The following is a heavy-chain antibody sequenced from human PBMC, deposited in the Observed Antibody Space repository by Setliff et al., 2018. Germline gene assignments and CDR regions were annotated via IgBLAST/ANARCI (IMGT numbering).Heavy chain of an antibody. Sequence: SETLSLTCTVSGGSISSDYWSWIRQPPGKGLEWIGYIYSSGSTKYNPSLKSRVAISRDTSTNQLSLELRSVTAADTAVYYCAREPTRTGGFYYLDVWGEGTTVTVSS. CDR2: IYSSGST. CDR3: AREPTRTGGFYYLDV. J-gene: IGHJ6*03. D-gene: IGHD2-2*01. CDR1: GGSISSDY. V-gene: IGHV4-4*08.